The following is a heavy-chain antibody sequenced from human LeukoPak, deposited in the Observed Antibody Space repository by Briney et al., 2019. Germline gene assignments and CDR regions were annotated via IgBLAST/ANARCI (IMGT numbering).Heavy chain of an antibody. D-gene: IGHD6-13*01. CDR1: GFTFDGYG. V-gene: IGHV3-20*04. CDR2: INWNGGRT. CDR3: ARVLGIAAAGSFDY. J-gene: IGHJ4*02. Sequence: GGSLRLSCAASGFTFDGYGMSWVRQAPGKGLEWVSGINWNGGRTGSADSVKGRFTIARDNAKNSLYLQMSSLRAEDTALYYCARVLGIAAAGSFDYWGQGTLVTVSS.